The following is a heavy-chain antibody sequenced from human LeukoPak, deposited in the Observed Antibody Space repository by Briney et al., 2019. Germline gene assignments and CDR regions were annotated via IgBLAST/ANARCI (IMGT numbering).Heavy chain of an antibody. Sequence: SETLSLSCTFSGGSISSYYWSWIRQPPGKGLEWIGYIYYSESTNYNPSLKSRVTISVDTSKNQFSLKLSSVTAADTAVYYCARVLGASGVWGHGTMVTVSS. V-gene: IGHV4-59*01. CDR1: GGSISSYY. J-gene: IGHJ3*01. CDR3: ARVLGASGV. D-gene: IGHD1-26*01. CDR2: IYYSEST.